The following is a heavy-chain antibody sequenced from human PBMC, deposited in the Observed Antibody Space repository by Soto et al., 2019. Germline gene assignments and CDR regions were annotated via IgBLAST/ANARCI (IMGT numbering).Heavy chain of an antibody. J-gene: IGHJ6*02. D-gene: IGHD2-2*01. CDR3: ARASGYQMRVGV. Sequence: SETLSLTCTVSGGSISSYYWSWIRQPPGKGLESIGYIYYSGSTNYNPSLKSRLTISVDTSKNQFSLKLTSVTAADTAVYYCARASGYQMRVGVWGQGTTVTVSS. CDR2: IYYSGST. V-gene: IGHV4-59*08. CDR1: GGSISSYY.